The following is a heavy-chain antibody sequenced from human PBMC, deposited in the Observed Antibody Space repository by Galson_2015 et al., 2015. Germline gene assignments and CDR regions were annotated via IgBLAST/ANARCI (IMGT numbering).Heavy chain of an antibody. V-gene: IGHV3-33*01. CDR3: ARRAYSSSWFYFDY. D-gene: IGHD6-13*01. J-gene: IGHJ4*02. CDR1: GFTFTSYA. CDR2: VWYDGNNK. Sequence: SLRLSCAASGFTFTSYAMHWVRQAPGKGLEWVAIVWYDGNNKYYVDSVEGRFTIARDQAKSTVYLQMSSLKASDTAMYYCARRAYSSSWFYFDYWGQGTLVTVSS.